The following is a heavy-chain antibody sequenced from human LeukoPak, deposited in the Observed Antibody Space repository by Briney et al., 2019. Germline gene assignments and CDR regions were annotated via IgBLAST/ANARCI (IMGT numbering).Heavy chain of an antibody. Sequence: PGGSLRLSCAASGFTFSNFAMSWVRQAPGKGPEWVSVMGGGDNDRYYTDSVKGRFTVSRDNSKNTLFLQMNSLRPEDTAVYYCAKGGATVLTGLDYWGQGILVTVSS. J-gene: IGHJ4*02. CDR1: GFTFSNFA. V-gene: IGHV3-23*01. CDR2: MGGGDNDR. CDR3: AKGGATVLTGLDY. D-gene: IGHD2/OR15-2a*01.